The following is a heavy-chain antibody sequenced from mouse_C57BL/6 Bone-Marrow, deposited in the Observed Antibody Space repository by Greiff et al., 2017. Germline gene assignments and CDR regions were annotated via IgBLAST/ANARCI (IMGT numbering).Heavy chain of an antibody. CDR1: GYTFTSYW. CDR2: INPSNGGT. D-gene: IGHD1-1*01. CDR3: AREVLLQAWFAD. J-gene: IGHJ3*01. Sequence: QVQLQQPGTELVKPGASVKLSCKASGYTFTSYWMHWVKQRPGQGLEWIGNINPSNGGTNYNEKFKSKATLTVDKSSSTAYMQLSSLTSEDSAVDYCAREVLLQAWFADWGQGTRVTVSA. V-gene: IGHV1-53*01.